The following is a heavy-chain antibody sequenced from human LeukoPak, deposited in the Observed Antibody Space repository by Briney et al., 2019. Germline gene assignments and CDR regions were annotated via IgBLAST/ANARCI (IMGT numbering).Heavy chain of an antibody. CDR2: IYHSGST. Sequence: ETLSLTCTVSGFSISSGYHWGWIRQPPGKGLEWIGTIYHSGSTYYNPSLKSRVTISVDTSKNQFSLRLSSVTAADTAVYYCARDSLRVRGWFDPWGQGTLVTVSS. D-gene: IGHD2-21*02. CDR3: ARDSLRVRGWFDP. CDR1: GFSISSGYH. V-gene: IGHV4-38-2*02. J-gene: IGHJ5*02.